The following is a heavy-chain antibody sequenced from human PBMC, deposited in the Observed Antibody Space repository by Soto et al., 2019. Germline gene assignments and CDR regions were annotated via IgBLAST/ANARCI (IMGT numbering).Heavy chain of an antibody. CDR2: IFSSGST. V-gene: IGHV4-59*01. J-gene: IGHJ4*02. D-gene: IGHD1-26*01. CDR1: GDSINTYT. CDR3: ARGDQELDY. Sequence: SETLSLTCTVSGDSINTYTWTWIRQPPGKGLEWIGYIFSSGSTNYNPSLQSRLTMSVDTSKNLFSMKLNSVTAADTAVYYCARGDQELDYWGQGTLVTVSS.